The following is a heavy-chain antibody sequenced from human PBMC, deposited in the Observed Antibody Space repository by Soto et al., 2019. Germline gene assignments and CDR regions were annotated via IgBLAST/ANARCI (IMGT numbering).Heavy chain of an antibody. V-gene: IGHV3-11*06. Sequence: GGSLRLSCAASGFTFSNAWMNWVRQAPGKGLEWVSYISSSSSYTNYADSVKGRFTVSRDNAQNSLSLQMNSLRVEDTGIYYCARDKDWAFDNWGQGTLVTVSS. CDR3: ARDKDWAFDN. CDR2: ISSSSSYT. J-gene: IGHJ4*02. D-gene: IGHD3-9*01. CDR1: GFTFSNAW.